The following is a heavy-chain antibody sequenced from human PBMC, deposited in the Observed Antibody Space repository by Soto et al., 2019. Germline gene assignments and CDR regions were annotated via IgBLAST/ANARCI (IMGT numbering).Heavy chain of an antibody. V-gene: IGHV4-4*02. CDR3: ARDLPSRPWYFDL. CDR1: GGSISSSNW. J-gene: IGHJ2*01. Sequence: QVQLQESGPGLVKPSGTLSLTCAVSGGSISSSNWWSWVRQPPGKGLEWIGEIYNSGSTNYNPPLTCPVPISVDKSKIQFHLQLSAATAADTAAYYCARDLPSRPWYFDLWGRGTLVTVSS. CDR2: IYNSGST.